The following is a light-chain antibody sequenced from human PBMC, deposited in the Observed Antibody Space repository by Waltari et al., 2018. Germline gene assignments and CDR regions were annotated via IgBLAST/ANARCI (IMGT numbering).Light chain of an antibody. CDR1: QTLNTF. J-gene: IGKJ5*01. CDR3: QQYYDYPIN. Sequence: DIQMTQSPSTVSASLGDRVPITCRASQTLNTFLSWYQQKPGAVPNLLIYDASTLERGVPSRFSGSGSGTHFTLTISGLQPDDFATYYCQQYYDYPINFGQGTRL. CDR2: DAS. V-gene: IGKV1-5*01.